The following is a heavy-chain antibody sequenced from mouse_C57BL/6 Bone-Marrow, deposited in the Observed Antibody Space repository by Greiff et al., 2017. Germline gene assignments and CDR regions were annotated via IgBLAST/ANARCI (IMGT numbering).Heavy chain of an antibody. Sequence: VKLQESGPGLVAPSQSLSITCTVSGFSLTSYGVDWVRQSPGKGLEWLGVIWGVGSTNYNSALKSRLSISKVNSKSQASLMLNSLQTDDTAVYCCARAGEGAWVAYWGQGTLVTVSS. CDR3: ARAGEGAWVAY. J-gene: IGHJ3*01. V-gene: IGHV2-6*01. CDR1: GFSLTSYG. CDR2: IWGVGST.